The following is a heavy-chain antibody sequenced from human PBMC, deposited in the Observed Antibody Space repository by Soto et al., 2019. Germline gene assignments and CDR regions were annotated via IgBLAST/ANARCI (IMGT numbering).Heavy chain of an antibody. D-gene: IGHD2-2*01. CDR1: GFTFSSYS. CDR2: ISSSSSTI. CDR3: ARDPLYCSSTSCSIRQYYGMDV. J-gene: IGHJ6*02. Sequence: GGSLRLSCAASGFTFSSYSMNWVRQAPGKGLEWVSYISSSSSTIYYADSVKGRFTISRDNAKNSLYLQMNSLRDEDTAVYYCARDPLYCSSTSCSIRQYYGMDVWGQGTTVTVSS. V-gene: IGHV3-48*02.